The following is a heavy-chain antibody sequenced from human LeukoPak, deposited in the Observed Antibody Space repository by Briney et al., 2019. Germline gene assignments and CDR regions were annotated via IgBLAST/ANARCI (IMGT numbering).Heavy chain of an antibody. V-gene: IGHV3-23*01. J-gene: IGHJ4*02. CDR2: ISGSGGST. D-gene: IGHD6-19*01. CDR1: GFTFSSYA. Sequence: GGSLRLSCAASGFTFSSYAMSWVRQAPGKGLEWVSRISGSGGSTYYADSVKGRFTISRDNSKNTLYMRMNSLRAEDTAVYYCAKGNSGWYDYWGQGTLVTVSS. CDR3: AKGNSGWYDY.